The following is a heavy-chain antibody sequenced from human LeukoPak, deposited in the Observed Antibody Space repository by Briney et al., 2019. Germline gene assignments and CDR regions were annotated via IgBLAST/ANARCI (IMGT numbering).Heavy chain of an antibody. CDR3: ARVLARYGNLDY. CDR1: GDTSRDYS. Sequence: ASVKVSCKASGDTSRDYSINWVRQAPGQGLEWMGWINPNSGGTNYTQKFQGRVTMTRDTSISTAYMELSRLTSDDTAVYYCARVLARYGNLDYWGQGILVTVSS. J-gene: IGHJ4*02. D-gene: IGHD1-14*01. CDR2: INPNSGGT. V-gene: IGHV1-2*02.